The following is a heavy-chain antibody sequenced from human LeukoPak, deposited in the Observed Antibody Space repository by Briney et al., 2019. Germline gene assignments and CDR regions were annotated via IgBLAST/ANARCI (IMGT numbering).Heavy chain of an antibody. Sequence: PSETLSLTCTVSGYSISSGYYWGWIRQPPGKGLEWIGSIYHSGSTYYNPSLKSRVTISGDTSKNQFSQKLSSVTAAGTAVYYCARDYYDSSGSFDYWGQGTLVTVSS. D-gene: IGHD3-22*01. V-gene: IGHV4-38-2*02. CDR2: IYHSGST. J-gene: IGHJ4*02. CDR1: GYSISSGYY. CDR3: ARDYYDSSGSFDY.